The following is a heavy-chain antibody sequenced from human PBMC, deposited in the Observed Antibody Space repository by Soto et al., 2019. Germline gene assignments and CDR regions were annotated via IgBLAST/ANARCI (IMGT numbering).Heavy chain of an antibody. Sequence: ASVKVSCKVSGYTLTELSMHWVRQAPGKGLEWMGGFDPEDGETIYAQKFQGRVTMTEDTSTDTAYMELSSLRSEDTAVYYCATDYGDYVGFDAWGQGTLVTVSS. CDR3: ATDYGDYVGFDA. CDR1: GYTLTELS. D-gene: IGHD4-17*01. V-gene: IGHV1-24*01. CDR2: FDPEDGET. J-gene: IGHJ5*02.